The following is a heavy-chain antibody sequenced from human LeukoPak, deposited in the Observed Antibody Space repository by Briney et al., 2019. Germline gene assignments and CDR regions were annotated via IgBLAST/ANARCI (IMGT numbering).Heavy chain of an antibody. CDR1: GYNFTPYW. J-gene: IGHJ2*01. V-gene: IGHV5-51*01. CDR2: TFAGYSYT. Sequence: GESLKISCQSSGYNFTPYWNVWVRQMPGKGLESIGITFAGYSYTIYSPSFQGQVTISVDKSISTAYLQWSSLKASDTAMYYCARHFHPAETTGGYLDLWGRGTLVTVSA. CDR3: ARHFHPAETTGGYLDL. D-gene: IGHD4-17*01.